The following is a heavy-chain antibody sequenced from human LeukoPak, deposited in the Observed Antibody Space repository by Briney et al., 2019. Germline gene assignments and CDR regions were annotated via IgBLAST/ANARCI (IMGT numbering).Heavy chain of an antibody. CDR1: GGSISSGDYY. Sequence: SQTLSLTCTVSGGSISSGDYYWSWIRQPPGKGLEWIGYIYYSGSTYYNPSLKSRVAISVDTSKNHFSLRLSSVTAADTAVYYCARSAKDDFWSRYYHTYYFDYWGQGTLVTVSS. D-gene: IGHD3-3*01. V-gene: IGHV4-30-4*08. J-gene: IGHJ4*02. CDR2: IYYSGST. CDR3: ARSAKDDFWSRYYHTYYFDY.